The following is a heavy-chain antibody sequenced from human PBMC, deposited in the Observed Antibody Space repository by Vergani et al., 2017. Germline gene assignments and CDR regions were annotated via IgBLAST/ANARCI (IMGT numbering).Heavy chain of an antibody. V-gene: IGHV1-18*01. CDR2: ISAYNGNT. D-gene: IGHD4-11*01. J-gene: IGHJ6*03. CDR3: ARMAPLQYEGGAGYYYYYMDV. Sequence: QVQLVQSGAEVKKPGASVKVSCKASGYTFTSYGISWVRQAPGQGLEWMGWISAYNGNTNYAQKLQGRVTMTTDTSTSTAYMELRSLRSDDTAVYYCARMAPLQYEGGAGYYYYYMDVWGKGTTVTVSS. CDR1: GYTFTSYG.